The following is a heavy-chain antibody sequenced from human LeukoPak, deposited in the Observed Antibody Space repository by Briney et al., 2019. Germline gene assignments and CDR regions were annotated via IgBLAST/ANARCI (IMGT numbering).Heavy chain of an antibody. D-gene: IGHD4-17*01. CDR2: ISGSSTTI. CDR3: ARSDGASSDY. Sequence: PGESLRLSCVASGFXFSSYSINWVRQAPGKGQEWVSYISGSSTTIKYPNSVKGRFTISRDNAKNSLYLQMNSLRDEDTAVYYCARSDGASSDYWGQGTLVTVSS. CDR1: GFXFSSYS. V-gene: IGHV3-48*02. J-gene: IGHJ4*02.